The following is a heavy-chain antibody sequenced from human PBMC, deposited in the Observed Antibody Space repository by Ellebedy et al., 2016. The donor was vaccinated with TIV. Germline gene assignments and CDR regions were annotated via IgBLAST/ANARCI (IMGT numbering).Heavy chain of an antibody. Sequence: ASVKVSCXTSGFTFTGYYIHWVRQAPGQGLEWMGWINPRTGGTNYAQKFPDRVTMTTDTSINTAYMELNRLRSDDTAVYYCARGVGATFETSSFDSWGQGTLVTVSS. CDR3: ARGVGATFETSSFDS. CDR2: INPRTGGT. J-gene: IGHJ4*02. V-gene: IGHV1-2*02. D-gene: IGHD1-26*01. CDR1: GFTFTGYY.